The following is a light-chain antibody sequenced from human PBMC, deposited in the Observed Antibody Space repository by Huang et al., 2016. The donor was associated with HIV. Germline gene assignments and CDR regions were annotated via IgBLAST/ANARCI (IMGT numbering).Light chain of an antibody. J-gene: IGKJ1*01. CDR1: QSVSSY. Sequence: EIVLTQSPATLSLSPGERATLSCRASQSVSSYLAWYQQKPGQAPRLLIYDASNRATGIPARFSGSGSGTDFTLTISILEPEDFAVYHCQQRSNWPRTFGQGTKVEIK. V-gene: IGKV3-11*01. CDR2: DAS. CDR3: QQRSNWPRT.